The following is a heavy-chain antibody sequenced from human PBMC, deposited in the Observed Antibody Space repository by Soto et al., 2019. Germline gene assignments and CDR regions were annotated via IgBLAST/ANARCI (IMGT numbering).Heavy chain of an antibody. J-gene: IGHJ4*02. Sequence: GASVKVSCKVSGYTLTELSMHWVRQAPGKGLEWMGGFDPEDGETIYAQKFQGRVTMTEDTSTDTAYLELSSLSSEDTATYYFAIEYRSSPAYFPIRSWGQGTLVTVSS. CDR1: GYTLTELS. CDR2: FDPEDGET. V-gene: IGHV1-24*01. CDR3: AIEYRSSPAYFPIRS. D-gene: IGHD2-15*01.